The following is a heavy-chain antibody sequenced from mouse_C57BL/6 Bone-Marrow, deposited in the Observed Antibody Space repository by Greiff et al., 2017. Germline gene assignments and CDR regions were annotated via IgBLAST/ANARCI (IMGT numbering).Heavy chain of an antibody. V-gene: IGHV5-12*01. CDR3: ARQGIVTTKFAY. D-gene: IGHD2-5*01. CDR1: GFTFSDYY. CDR2: LSNGGGST. J-gene: IGHJ3*01. Sequence: EVQGVESGGGLVQPGGSLKLSCAASGFTFSDYYMYWVRPTPEKRLEWVAYLSNGGGSTYYPDTVKGRFTISRDNAKNTLYLQMSRLKSEDTAMYYCARQGIVTTKFAYWGQGTLVTVSA.